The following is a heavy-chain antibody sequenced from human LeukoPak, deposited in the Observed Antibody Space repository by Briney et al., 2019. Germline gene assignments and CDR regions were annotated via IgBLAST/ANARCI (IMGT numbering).Heavy chain of an antibody. CDR1: GFTSSSYA. CDR3: AKVLGYCSSTSCYHFDY. Sequence: GSLRLSCAASGFTSSSYAMHWVRQAPGKGLEWVAAISGSGGSTYYADSVKGRFTISRDNSKNTLYLQMNSLRAEDTAVYYCAKVLGYCSSTSCYHFDYWGQGTLVTVSS. V-gene: IGHV3-23*01. CDR2: ISGSGGST. D-gene: IGHD2-2*01. J-gene: IGHJ4*02.